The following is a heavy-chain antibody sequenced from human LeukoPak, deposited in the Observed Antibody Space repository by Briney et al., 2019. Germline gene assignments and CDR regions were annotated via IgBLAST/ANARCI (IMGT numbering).Heavy chain of an antibody. CDR3: ARCPREGFGPYYYYYMDV. D-gene: IGHD1-26*01. V-gene: IGHV1-2*02. CDR1: GYTFTGYY. CDR2: INPNSGGT. Sequence: ASVKVSCKASGYTFTGYYMHWVRQAPGQGLEWMGWINPNSGGTNYAQKFQGRVTMTRDTSISTAYMELSRLRSDDTAVYYCARCPREGFGPYYYYYMDVWGKGTTVTVSS. J-gene: IGHJ6*03.